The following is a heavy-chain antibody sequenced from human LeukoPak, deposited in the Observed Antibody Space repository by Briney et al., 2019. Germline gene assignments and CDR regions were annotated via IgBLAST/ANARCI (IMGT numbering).Heavy chain of an antibody. CDR2: ISGSGGST. V-gene: IGHV3-23*01. CDR3: AKDRGHYYTYDY. Sequence: GGSLRLSCAASGFTFSSYAMSWVRQAPGKGLEWVSVISGSGGSTYYADSVKGRFTISRDNSKNTLSLQMHSLRAEDTAVYYCAKDRGHYYTYDYWGQGTLVTVSS. CDR1: GFTFSSYA. J-gene: IGHJ4*02. D-gene: IGHD3-22*01.